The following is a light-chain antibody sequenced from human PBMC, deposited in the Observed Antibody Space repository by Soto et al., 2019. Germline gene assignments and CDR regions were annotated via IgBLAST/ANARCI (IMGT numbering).Light chain of an antibody. CDR3: QQSYSTPHT. V-gene: IGKV1-39*01. CDR1: QSMSSY. J-gene: IGKJ3*01. Sequence: DIQMTQSPSSLSASVGDRVTITCRASQSMSSYLNWYQQKPGKAPKLLIYAASSLQSGVPSRFSGSGSGTDLTLTISSLQPEDFATYYCQQSYSTPHTFGPGTKVDIK. CDR2: AAS.